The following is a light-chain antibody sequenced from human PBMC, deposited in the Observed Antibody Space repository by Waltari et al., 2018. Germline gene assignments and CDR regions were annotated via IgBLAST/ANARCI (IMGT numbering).Light chain of an antibody. Sequence: SVLTQPPSASGTPGQRVTISCSGRSSNIRIYTGNWYQQLPGTAPKLLRYGTIHGPSGVPDRFSGSRSGTSASLAISGLQSEDEGDYYCSSWDDSLNGWVFGGGTNVTAL. CDR2: GTI. CDR1: SSNIRIYT. J-gene: IGLJ3*02. V-gene: IGLV1-44*01. CDR3: SSWDDSLNGWV.